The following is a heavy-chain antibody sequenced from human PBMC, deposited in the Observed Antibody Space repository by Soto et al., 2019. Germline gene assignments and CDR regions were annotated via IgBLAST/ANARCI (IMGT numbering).Heavy chain of an antibody. J-gene: IGHJ4*02. D-gene: IGHD1-26*01. Sequence: ASETLSLTCADSGYSISSGYYWGWIRQPPGKGLEWIGSIYHSGSTYYNPSLKSRVTISVDTSKNQFSLKLSSVTAADTAVYYCARVYGSYSSDFDYWGQGTLVTVSS. CDR2: IYHSGST. CDR1: GYSISSGYY. CDR3: ARVYGSYSSDFDY. V-gene: IGHV4-38-2*01.